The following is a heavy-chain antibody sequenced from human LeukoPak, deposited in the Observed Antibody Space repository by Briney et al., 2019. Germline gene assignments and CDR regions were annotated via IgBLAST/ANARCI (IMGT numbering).Heavy chain of an antibody. CDR1: GGSISSYY. Sequence: PSETLSLTCTVSGGSISSYYWSWIRQPPGKGLEWIGSIYYSGSTYYNPSLKSRVTISVDTSKNQFSLKLSSVTAADTAVYYCARPYSSSGKDYWGQGALVTVSS. D-gene: IGHD6-6*01. J-gene: IGHJ4*02. V-gene: IGHV4-59*05. CDR2: IYYSGST. CDR3: ARPYSSSGKDY.